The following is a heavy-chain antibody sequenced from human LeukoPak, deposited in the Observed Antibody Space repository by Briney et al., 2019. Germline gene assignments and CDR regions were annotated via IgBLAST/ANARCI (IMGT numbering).Heavy chain of an antibody. CDR3: ASGSYRWGPFDY. J-gene: IGHJ4*02. D-gene: IGHD1-26*01. Sequence: SETLSLTCSVSGGSISKYYWNWIRQPPGKGLEWIGYIYYSGSTNYNPSLKSRVTISVDTSKNQFSLKLSSVTAADTAVYYCASGSYRWGPFDYWGQGTLVTVSS. CDR1: GGSISKYY. CDR2: IYYSGST. V-gene: IGHV4-59*08.